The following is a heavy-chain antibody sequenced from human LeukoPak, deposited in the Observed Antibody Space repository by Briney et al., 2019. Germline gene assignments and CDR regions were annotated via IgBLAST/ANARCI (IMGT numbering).Heavy chain of an antibody. V-gene: IGHV3-48*03. CDR2: ISSSGSTI. Sequence: GGSLRLSCAASGFTFSSYEMNRVRQAPGKGLEWVSYISSSGSTIYYADSVKGRFTISRDNAKNSLYLQMNSLRAEDTAVYYCARDHGGFRGWGYYYYGMDVWGQGTTVTVSS. J-gene: IGHJ6*02. D-gene: IGHD2-15*01. CDR1: GFTFSSYE. CDR3: ARDHGGFRGWGYYYYGMDV.